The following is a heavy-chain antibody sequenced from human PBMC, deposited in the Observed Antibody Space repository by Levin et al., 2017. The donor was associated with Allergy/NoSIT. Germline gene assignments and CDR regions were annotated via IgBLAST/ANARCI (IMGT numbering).Heavy chain of an antibody. CDR1: GFTFSSYG. D-gene: IGHD6-13*01. CDR2: ISYDGSNK. J-gene: IGHJ4*02. CDR3: AKESVPYSSTYQLGY. V-gene: IGHV3-30*18. Sequence: GGSLRLSCAASGFTFSSYGMHWVRQAPGKGLEWVAVISYDGSNKYYADSVKGRFTISRDNSKNMVDLQMNSLRAEDTAVYNCAKESVPYSSTYQLGYWGQGTLVTVSS.